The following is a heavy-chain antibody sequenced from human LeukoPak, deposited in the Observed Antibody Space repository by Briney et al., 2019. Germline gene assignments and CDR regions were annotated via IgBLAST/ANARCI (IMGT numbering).Heavy chain of an antibody. J-gene: IGHJ4*02. Sequence: PSETLSLTCTVSGGSISSSSYYWGWIRQPPGKGRVWIGSIYYSGSTYYNPSLKSRVTISVDTSKNQFSLKLSSVTAADTAVYYCARRGGSGWDTFDYWGQGTLVTVSS. CDR2: IYYSGST. V-gene: IGHV4-39*01. CDR1: GGSISSSSYY. D-gene: IGHD6-19*01. CDR3: ARRGGSGWDTFDY.